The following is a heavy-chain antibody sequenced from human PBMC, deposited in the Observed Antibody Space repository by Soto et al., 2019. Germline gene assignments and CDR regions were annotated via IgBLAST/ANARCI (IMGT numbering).Heavy chain of an antibody. V-gene: IGHV3-30*18. CDR1: GFTFSSYG. D-gene: IGHD3-3*01. Sequence: PGGSLRLSCAASGFTFSSYGMHWVRQVPGKGLEWVAVISYDGSNKYYADSVKGRFTISRDNSKNTLYLQMNSLRAEDTAVYYCAKGHYDFWSGYPSYWGQGTLVTVYS. CDR3: AKGHYDFWSGYPSY. J-gene: IGHJ4*02. CDR2: ISYDGSNK.